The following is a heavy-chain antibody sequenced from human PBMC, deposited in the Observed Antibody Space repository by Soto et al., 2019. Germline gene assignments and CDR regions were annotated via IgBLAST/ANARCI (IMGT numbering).Heavy chain of an antibody. Sequence: XGSLRLSCAASGFPLTTYGMTWVRQAPGKGPEWVASISGGGGTVYYAESVKGRFSISRDPSKNTLYLQMNSLRAEDTAIYFCGKDPNGFYVGAFELWGLGTMVTVSS. J-gene: IGHJ3*01. CDR2: ISGGGGTV. CDR1: GFPLTTYG. CDR3: GKDPNGFYVGAFEL. D-gene: IGHD3-16*01. V-gene: IGHV3-23*01.